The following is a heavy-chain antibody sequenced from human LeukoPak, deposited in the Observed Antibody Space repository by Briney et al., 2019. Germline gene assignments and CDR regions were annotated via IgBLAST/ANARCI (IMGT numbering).Heavy chain of an antibody. CDR2: LNPNSGNT. V-gene: IGHV1-8*01. CDR3: ARGSRAAAGHNWFDP. D-gene: IGHD6-13*01. CDR1: GYTFTSYD. J-gene: IGHJ5*02. Sequence: ASVKVSCKASGYTFTSYDINWMRQATGQGLEWMGWLNPNSGNTGYAQKFQGRVTMTRNTSISTAYMELSSLRSEDTAVYYCARGSRAAAGHNWFDPWGQGTLVTVSS.